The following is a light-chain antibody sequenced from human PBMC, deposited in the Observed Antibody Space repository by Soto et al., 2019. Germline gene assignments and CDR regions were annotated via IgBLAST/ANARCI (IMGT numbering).Light chain of an antibody. Sequence: QSALTQPASVSGSPGQSITISCTGTSSDVGGYNYVSWYQQQSGKAPKLIIHEVSNRPSGVSNRFSGSKSGNTASLTISGLQAEDEADYYCSSYAGGEYPYVFGTGTKVTVL. CDR2: EVS. CDR3: SSYAGGEYPYV. V-gene: IGLV2-14*01. J-gene: IGLJ1*01. CDR1: SSDVGGYNY.